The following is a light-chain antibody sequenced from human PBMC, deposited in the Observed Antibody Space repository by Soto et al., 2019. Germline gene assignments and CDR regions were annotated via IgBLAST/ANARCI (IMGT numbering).Light chain of an antibody. Sequence: ESVLTQSPGTLSSSPGERATLSCRASQSIDNRDFAWYQHKPGQAPRLLIYATSSRATGIPDRFGGSGSGTDFTLTINRLEPEDFAVYYCQQYFASSWTFGQGTKVDIK. CDR3: QQYFASSWT. J-gene: IGKJ1*01. V-gene: IGKV3-20*01. CDR2: ATS. CDR1: QSIDNRD.